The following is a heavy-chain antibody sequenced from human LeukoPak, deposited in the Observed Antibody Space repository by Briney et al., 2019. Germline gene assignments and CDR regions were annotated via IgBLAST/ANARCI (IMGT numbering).Heavy chain of an antibody. CDR2: IYYSGST. CDR1: GGSISSSSYY. CDR3: ARVREGRYYYYYYYMDV. J-gene: IGHJ6*03. Sequence: SETLSLTCTVSGGSISSSSYYWGWIRQPPGKGLEWIGSIYYSGSTYYNPSLKSRVTISVDTSKNQFSLKLSSVTAADTAVYYCARVREGRYYYYYYYMDVWGKGTTVTVSS. V-gene: IGHV4-39*07. D-gene: IGHD1-26*01.